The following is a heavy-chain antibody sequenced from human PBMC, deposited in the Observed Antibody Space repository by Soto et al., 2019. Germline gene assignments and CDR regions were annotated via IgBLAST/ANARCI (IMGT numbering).Heavy chain of an antibody. Sequence: DVQLLESGGGLVQPGGSLRLXCXAXXFSIXSYATXXARQAPGKGLEWVSAVSLSGATYYANFVEGRFSISRDNYRNTLYLQMNSLRDEDTAVYFCTRDQYDRDVYHWFPAIWGPGTMLTVS. D-gene: IGHD3-9*01. CDR3: TRDQYDRDVYHWFPAI. J-gene: IGHJ3*02. V-gene: IGHV3-23*01. CDR2: VSLSGAT. CDR1: XFSIXSYA.